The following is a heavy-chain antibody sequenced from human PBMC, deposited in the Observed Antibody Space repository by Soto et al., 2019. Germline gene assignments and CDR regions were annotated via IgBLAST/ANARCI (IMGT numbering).Heavy chain of an antibody. Sequence: GASVKVSCKASGGTFSSYAISWVRQAPGQGLEWMGGIIPIFGTANYAQKFQGRVTITADESTSTAYMELSSLRSEDTAVYYCARSSSYGDYVPVWDYWGQGTLVIVS. CDR1: GGTFSSYA. J-gene: IGHJ4*02. V-gene: IGHV1-69*13. CDR2: IIPIFGTA. CDR3: ARSSSYGDYVPVWDY. D-gene: IGHD4-17*01.